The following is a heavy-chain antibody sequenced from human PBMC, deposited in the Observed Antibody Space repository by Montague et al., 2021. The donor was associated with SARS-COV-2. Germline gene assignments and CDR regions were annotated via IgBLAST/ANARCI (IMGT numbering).Heavy chain of an antibody. V-gene: IGHV3-21*01. Sequence: SLRLSWAASGFTFSSYSMNWVRQAPGRGLEWVSSISSSSSYIYYADSVKGRFTISRDNAKNSLYLQMNSLRAEDTAVYYCARGDFDWLLSFHYGMDVWGQGTTVTVSS. CDR1: GFTFSSYS. D-gene: IGHD3-9*01. CDR3: ARGDFDWLLSFHYGMDV. J-gene: IGHJ6*02. CDR2: ISSSSSYI.